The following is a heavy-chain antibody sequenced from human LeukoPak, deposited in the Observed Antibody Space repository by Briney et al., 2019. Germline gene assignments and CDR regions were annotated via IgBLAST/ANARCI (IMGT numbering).Heavy chain of an antibody. CDR1: GGSISSSSYY. CDR2: IYYSGST. D-gene: IGHD5-24*01. Sequence: SETLSLTCTVSGGSISSSSYYWGWIRQPPGKGLEWIGSIYYSGSTYYNPSLKSRVTISVDTSKNQFSLKLSSVTAADTAVYYCARDGDAYNFDFWGQGTQVTVSS. CDR3: ARDGDAYNFDF. V-gene: IGHV4-39*07. J-gene: IGHJ4*02.